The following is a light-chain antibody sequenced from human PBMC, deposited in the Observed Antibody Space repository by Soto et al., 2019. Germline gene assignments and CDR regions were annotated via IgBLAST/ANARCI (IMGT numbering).Light chain of an antibody. V-gene: IGLV2-14*01. CDR1: SNDVGGYDY. Sequence: QSALTQPASVSGSPGQSITISCTGTSNDVGGYDYVSWYQQHSGKVPKLMIYGVSNRPSGVSNRFSGSKSGNAASLTISGLQAEDEADYYCSSYTSYTTLWVFGGGTKLTVL. CDR3: SSYTSYTTLWV. CDR2: GVS. J-gene: IGLJ3*02.